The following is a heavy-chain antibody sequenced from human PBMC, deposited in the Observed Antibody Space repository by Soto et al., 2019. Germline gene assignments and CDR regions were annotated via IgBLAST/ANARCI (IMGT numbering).Heavy chain of an antibody. CDR2: IYYTGST. D-gene: IGHD3-9*01. CDR3: ARGLSGYFDS. J-gene: IGHJ4*02. V-gene: IGHV4-31*03. CDR1: GDSISSGAYY. Sequence: QVQLQESGPGLVKPSQTLSLTCNVSGDSISSGAYYWSWIRQHPGKGLEWIGYIYYTGSTYYNPSLKSRSAISEDTSKNQFSLSLSSVTAADTAVYDCARGLSGYFDSWGQGTLVTVSS.